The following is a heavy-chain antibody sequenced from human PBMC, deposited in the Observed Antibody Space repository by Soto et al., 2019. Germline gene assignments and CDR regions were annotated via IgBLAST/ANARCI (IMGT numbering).Heavy chain of an antibody. CDR2: ISRGGNTI. Sequence: QVQLVESGGGLVKPGGSLRLSCAASGFTFSDYYMNWIRQAPGKGLEWVSCISRGGNTINYAESVKGRFTISRDNAKNSLFLQMDSLRAADTAIYYCASGPIYGAFDIWGQGTMVTVSS. V-gene: IGHV3-11*01. J-gene: IGHJ3*02. CDR3: ASGPIYGAFDI. CDR1: GFTFSDYY. D-gene: IGHD3-10*01.